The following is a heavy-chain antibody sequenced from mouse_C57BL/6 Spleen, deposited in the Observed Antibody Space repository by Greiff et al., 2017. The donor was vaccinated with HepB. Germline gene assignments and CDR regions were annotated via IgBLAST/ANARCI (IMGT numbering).Heavy chain of an antibody. J-gene: IGHJ2*01. CDR3: ARELGYYGNYFDY. V-gene: IGHV1-64*01. D-gene: IGHD2-1*01. CDR2: IHPNSGST. CDR1: GYTFTSYW. Sequence: VQLQQSGAELVKPGASVKLSCKASGYTFTSYWMHWVKQRPGQGLEWIGMIHPNSGSTNYNEKFKSKATLTVDKSSSTAYMQLSSLTSEDSAVYYCARELGYYGNYFDYWGQSTTLTVSS.